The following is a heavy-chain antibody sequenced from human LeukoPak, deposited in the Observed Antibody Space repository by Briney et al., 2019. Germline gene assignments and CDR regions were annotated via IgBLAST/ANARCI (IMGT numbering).Heavy chain of an antibody. J-gene: IGHJ6*03. CDR3: ASPRYSSSWSLGYYYMDV. Sequence: SETLSLTCTVSDGSITSSNYNWAWIRQPPGKGLEWIVSIYYSGSTYYNPSLKRRVTISVDTSKNQFSLKLSSATAADTAVYYCASPRYSSSWSLGYYYMDVWGKGTTVTVSS. CDR1: DGSITSSNYN. V-gene: IGHV4-39*01. D-gene: IGHD6-13*01. CDR2: IYYSGST.